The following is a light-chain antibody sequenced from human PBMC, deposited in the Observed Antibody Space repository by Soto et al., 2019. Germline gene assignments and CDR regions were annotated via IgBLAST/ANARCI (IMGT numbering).Light chain of an antibody. Sequence: EIEMTQSPATLSVSPGERATLSCRASQSVRSNLVWYQQQPGQAPRLLIYGASTRATGIPARFSGSGSGTEFTLTISSLQSEDFAVYYCQQYYSWPRTFGQGTKVEIK. CDR3: QQYYSWPRT. J-gene: IGKJ1*01. V-gene: IGKV3-15*01. CDR1: QSVRSN. CDR2: GAS.